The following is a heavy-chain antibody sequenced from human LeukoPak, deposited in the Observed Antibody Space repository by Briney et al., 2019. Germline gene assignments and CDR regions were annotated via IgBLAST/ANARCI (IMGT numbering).Heavy chain of an antibody. D-gene: IGHD2-2*01. CDR3: ARHREDIVVVPFDY. CDR1: GGSISSSSYY. J-gene: IGHJ4*02. Sequence: SETLSLTCTVSGGSISSSSYYWVWIRQPPGKGLEWIGSIYYSGNTYYNPSLKSRVTISVDKSKNQFSLRLSSVTAADTAVYYCARHREDIVVVPFDYWGQGTLVTVPS. V-gene: IGHV4-39*01. CDR2: IYYSGNT.